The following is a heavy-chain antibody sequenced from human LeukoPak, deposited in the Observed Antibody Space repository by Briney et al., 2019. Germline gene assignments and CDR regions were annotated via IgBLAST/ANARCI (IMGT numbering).Heavy chain of an antibody. Sequence: TSETLSLTCTVSGGSISSYYWSWIRQPPGKGLEWIGYIYYSGSTNYNPSLKSRVTISVDTSKNQFSLKLSSVTAAGTAVYYCAREDTAMVTHNYYYYMDVWGKGTTVTVSS. CDR2: IYYSGST. CDR3: AREDTAMVTHNYYYYMDV. D-gene: IGHD5-18*01. V-gene: IGHV4-59*01. J-gene: IGHJ6*03. CDR1: GGSISSYY.